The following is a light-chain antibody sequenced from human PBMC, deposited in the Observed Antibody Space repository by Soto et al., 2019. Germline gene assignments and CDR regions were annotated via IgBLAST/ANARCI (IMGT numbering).Light chain of an antibody. CDR3: CSYAGSSTYV. J-gene: IGLJ1*01. Sequence: QSVLTQPPSVSGAPGQRVTISCTGSNSNIGAGYDVNWYQHFPGTAPKLMIYEGSKRPSGVSNRFSGSKSGNTASLTISGLQAEDEADYYCCSYAGSSTYVFGTGTKVTVL. CDR1: NSNIGAGYD. V-gene: IGLV1-40*01. CDR2: EGS.